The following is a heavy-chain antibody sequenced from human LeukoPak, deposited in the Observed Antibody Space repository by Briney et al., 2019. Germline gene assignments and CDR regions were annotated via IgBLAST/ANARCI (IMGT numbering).Heavy chain of an antibody. CDR2: IYYSGST. D-gene: IGHD1-26*01. CDR3: ARHLWSGSSYGMDV. CDR1: GGSISSSSYY. V-gene: IGHV4-39*01. Sequence: PSETLSLTCTVSGGSISSSSYYWGWIRQPPGKGLEWIGSIYYSGSTYYNPSLKSRVTTSVDTSKNQFSLKLSSVTAADTAVYYCARHLWSGSSYGMDVWGQGSTVTVSS. J-gene: IGHJ6*02.